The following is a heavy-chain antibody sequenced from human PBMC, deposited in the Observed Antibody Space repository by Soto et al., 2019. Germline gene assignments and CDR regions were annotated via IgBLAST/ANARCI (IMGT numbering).Heavy chain of an antibody. Sequence: HPGGSLRLSCAASGFTFNSHGMHWVRQAPGKGLEWVAVAWYDGRKEYYADFVKGRFTISRDNYRNTVYVQLNSLRAEDTAAYYCARARRGRWHDLDYWGQGTQVTVSS. V-gene: IGHV3-33*01. D-gene: IGHD2-15*01. CDR1: GFTFNSHG. J-gene: IGHJ4*02. CDR2: AWYDGRKE. CDR3: ARARRGRWHDLDY.